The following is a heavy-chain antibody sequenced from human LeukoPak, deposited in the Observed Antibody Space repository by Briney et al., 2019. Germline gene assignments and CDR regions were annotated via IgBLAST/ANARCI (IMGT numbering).Heavy chain of an antibody. D-gene: IGHD6-19*01. Sequence: GGSLRLSCAASGFTFSSYGMHWVRQAPGKGLEWVAVISYDGSNKYYADSVKGRFTISRDNSKNTLYLQMNSLRGEDTAVYYCAKDLSSGWYWEWYFDYWGRGTLVTVSS. J-gene: IGHJ4*02. V-gene: IGHV3-30*18. CDR2: ISYDGSNK. CDR1: GFTFSSYG. CDR3: AKDLSSGWYWEWYFDY.